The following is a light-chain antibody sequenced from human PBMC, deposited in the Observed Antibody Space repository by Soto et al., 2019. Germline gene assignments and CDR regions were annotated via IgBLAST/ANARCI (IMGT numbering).Light chain of an antibody. CDR2: GAS. V-gene: IGKV3-20*01. J-gene: IGKJ1*01. CDR1: QSVSSSY. CDR3: QQYGSSPWM. Sequence: EIVLTQSPGTLSLSPGERVTLSCRASQSVSSSYLAWYQQKPGQAPRLLIYGASSRATGIPDRFSGSGSGTDFTLTISRLEPEDFAVYYCQQYGSSPWMFGQGTKVDIK.